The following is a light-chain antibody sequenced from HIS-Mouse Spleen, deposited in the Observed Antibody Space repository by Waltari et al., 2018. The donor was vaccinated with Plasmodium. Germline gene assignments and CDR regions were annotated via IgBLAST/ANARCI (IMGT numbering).Light chain of an antibody. CDR3: SSDAGSNNVV. CDR2: EVS. V-gene: IGLV2-8*01. CDR1: SSDVGGYNY. J-gene: IGLJ2*01. Sequence: QSALTQPPSASGSPGQSFTISCTGTSSDVGGYNYVSWYQQHPGKAPKRMVYEVSKRGAGVPVRCSGSRQGNTASRTVSGLQAEDEADYYCSSDAGSNNVVFGGGTKLTVL.